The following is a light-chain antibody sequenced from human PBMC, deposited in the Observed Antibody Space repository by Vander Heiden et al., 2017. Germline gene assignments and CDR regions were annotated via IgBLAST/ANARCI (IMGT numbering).Light chain of an antibody. V-gene: IGLV1-44*01. Sequence: QSLLTQPPSASGPPGQRVTIPCPGSSSNSGSFAVNWYHQLPETAPKLLTYSDNHRPSGVPDRFSGSRSGTSASLAISGLQSGDEADYYCATWDHSLNAWVFGGGTKLTVL. J-gene: IGLJ3*02. CDR1: SSNSGSFA. CDR3: ATWDHSLNAWV. CDR2: SDN.